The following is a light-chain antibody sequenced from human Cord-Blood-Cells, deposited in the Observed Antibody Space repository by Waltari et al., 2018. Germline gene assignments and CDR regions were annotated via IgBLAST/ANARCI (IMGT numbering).Light chain of an antibody. V-gene: IGLV3-1*01. CDR3: QAWDSSTGV. Sequence: SYELTQPPSVSVSPGQPASLPCSGDKLGDKYACWYQQKPGQAPVLVIYQDSKRPSGIPERFSGSNSGNTATLTISGTQAMDEADYYCQAWDSSTGVFGGGTKLTVL. CDR2: QDS. J-gene: IGLJ2*01. CDR1: KLGDKY.